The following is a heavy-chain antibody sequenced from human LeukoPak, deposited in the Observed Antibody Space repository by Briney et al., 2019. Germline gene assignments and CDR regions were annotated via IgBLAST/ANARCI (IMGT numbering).Heavy chain of an antibody. CDR3: ATPVAYDYVWGSYRYSPDDAFDI. Sequence: ASVKVSCKVSGYTLTELSMHWVRQAPGKGLEWMGGFDPEDGETIYAQKFQGRVTMTEDTSTDTAYMELSSLRSEDTAVYYCATPVAYDYVWGSYRYSPDDAFDIWGQGTMVTVSS. D-gene: IGHD3-16*02. CDR1: GYTLTELS. J-gene: IGHJ3*02. CDR2: FDPEDGET. V-gene: IGHV1-24*01.